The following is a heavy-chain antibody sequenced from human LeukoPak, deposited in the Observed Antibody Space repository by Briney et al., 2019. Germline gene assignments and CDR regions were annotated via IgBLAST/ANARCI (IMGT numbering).Heavy chain of an antibody. J-gene: IGHJ4*02. CDR1: GFTFSSYS. V-gene: IGHV3-21*01. Sequence: GGSQRLSCAASGFTFSSYSMNWVRQAPGKGLEWVSSISSSSSYIYYADSVKGRFTISRDNAKNSLYLQMNSLRAEDTAVYYCASIGGNSGLFDYWGQGTLVTVSS. CDR2: ISSSSSYI. D-gene: IGHD4-23*01. CDR3: ASIGGNSGLFDY.